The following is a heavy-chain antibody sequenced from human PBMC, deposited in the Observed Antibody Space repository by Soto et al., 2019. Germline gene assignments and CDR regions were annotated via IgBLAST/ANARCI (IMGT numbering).Heavy chain of an antibody. J-gene: IGHJ4*02. V-gene: IGHV1-18*01. CDR3: ARDLPGYYDYVWGSYRSEYDY. D-gene: IGHD3-16*02. Sequence: QVQLVQSGAEVKKPGASVKVSCKASGYTFTSYGISWVRQAPGQGLEWMGWISAYNGNTNYAQKLQGRVTMTTDTSTSTAYMELRSLRSDDTAVYYCARDLPGYYDYVWGSYRSEYDYWGQGTLVTVSS. CDR1: GYTFTSYG. CDR2: ISAYNGNT.